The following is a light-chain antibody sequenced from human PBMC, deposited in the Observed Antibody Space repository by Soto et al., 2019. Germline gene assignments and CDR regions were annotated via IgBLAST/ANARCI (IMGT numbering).Light chain of an antibody. V-gene: IGLV2-14*01. CDR2: EVT. CDR3: TSYTGTNTRYV. Sequence: QSVPTQPASVSGSPGQSITISCTGTSSDVGGYNYVSWYQQHPGKAPKLMIYEVTNRPSGVSDRFSGSKSGNTASLTISGLQAEDEADYYCTSYTGTNTRYVFGTGTKVTVL. J-gene: IGLJ1*01. CDR1: SSDVGGYNY.